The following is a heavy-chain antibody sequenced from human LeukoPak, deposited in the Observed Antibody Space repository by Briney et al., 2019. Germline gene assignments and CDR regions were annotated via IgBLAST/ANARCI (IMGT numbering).Heavy chain of an antibody. CDR2: IRYDGSNK. CDR3: TTELVVVPATLNP. D-gene: IGHD2-2*01. Sequence: GGSLRLSCAASGFTFSSYGMHWVRQAPGKGLEWVAFIRYDGSNKYYADSVKGRFTISRDNSKNTLYLQMNSLKTEDTAVYYCTTELVVVPATLNPWGQGTLVTVSS. J-gene: IGHJ5*02. CDR1: GFTFSSYG. V-gene: IGHV3-30*02.